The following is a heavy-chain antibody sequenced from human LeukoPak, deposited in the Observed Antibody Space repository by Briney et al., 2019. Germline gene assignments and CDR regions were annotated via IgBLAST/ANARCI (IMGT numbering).Heavy chain of an antibody. CDR2: IYYSGNT. CDR3: ARYVSGSYVGNWFDP. Sequence: SQTLSLTCTVSGGSISSGNYYWSWIRQPPGKGLEWIGYIYYSGNTYYNPSLKSRVIISADTSKNQFSLELSSVTAADTAVYYCARYVSGSYVGNWFDPWGQGTLVTVSS. J-gene: IGHJ5*02. V-gene: IGHV4-30-4*01. CDR1: GGSISSGNYY. D-gene: IGHD3-10*01.